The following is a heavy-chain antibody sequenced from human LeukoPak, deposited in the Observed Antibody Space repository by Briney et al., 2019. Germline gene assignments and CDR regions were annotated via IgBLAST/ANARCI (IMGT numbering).Heavy chain of an antibody. V-gene: IGHV4-39*01. CDR2: IYYSGST. CDR3: ARLTDTRFLEWFEEFDY. J-gene: IGHJ4*02. CDR1: GGSISSSSYY. D-gene: IGHD3-3*01. Sequence: SETLSLTCTVSGGSISSSSYYWGWIRQPPGKGLEWIGSIYYSGSTYYNPSLKSRVTISVDTSKNQFSLKLSSVTAADTAVYYCARLTDTRFLEWFEEFDYWGQGTLVTVSS.